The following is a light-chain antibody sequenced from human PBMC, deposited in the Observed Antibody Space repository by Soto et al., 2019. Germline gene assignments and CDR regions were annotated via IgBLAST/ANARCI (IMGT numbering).Light chain of an antibody. Sequence: IVMTQSPATLSVSPGERATLSCRASQSVSSKLAWFQQKPGQAPSLLIYGVSTRATGVPVRFSGSGSGTEFTLTINSLQSEDSAVYYCQQYNNWPRTFGQGTKVDIK. CDR1: QSVSSK. J-gene: IGKJ2*02. V-gene: IGKV3-15*01. CDR3: QQYNNWPRT. CDR2: GVS.